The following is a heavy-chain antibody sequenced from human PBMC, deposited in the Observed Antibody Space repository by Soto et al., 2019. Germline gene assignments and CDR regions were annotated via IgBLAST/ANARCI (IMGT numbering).Heavy chain of an antibody. D-gene: IGHD1-1*01. CDR2: ISGSGGST. Sequence: EVQLLESGGGLVQPGGSLRLSCAASGFTFSSYAMSWVRQAPGEGLEWVSAISGSGGSTYYADSVKGRFSISRDNPKTGLYLQMNGLRAEDTAVYYCAKDSPPQWNNPYFDYCGQGTLVTVST. J-gene: IGHJ4*02. V-gene: IGHV3-23*01. CDR1: GFTFSSYA. CDR3: AKDSPPQWNNPYFDY.